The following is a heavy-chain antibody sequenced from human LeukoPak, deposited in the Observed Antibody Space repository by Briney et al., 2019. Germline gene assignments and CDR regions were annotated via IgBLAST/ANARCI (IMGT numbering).Heavy chain of an antibody. CDR3: AKDRGIAARPNSWYYFDY. CDR2: ISGSGGST. CDR1: GSTFSSYA. V-gene: IGHV3-23*01. J-gene: IGHJ4*02. D-gene: IGHD6-6*01. Sequence: GGSLRLSCAASGSTFSSYAMSWVRQAPGKGLEWVSAISGSGGSTYYADSVKGRFTISRDNSKNTLYLQMNSLRAEDTAVYYCAKDRGIAARPNSWYYFDYWGQGTLVTVSS.